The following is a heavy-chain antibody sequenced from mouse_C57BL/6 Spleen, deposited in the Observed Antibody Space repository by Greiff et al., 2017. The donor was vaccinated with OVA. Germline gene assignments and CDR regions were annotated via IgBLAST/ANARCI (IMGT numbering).Heavy chain of an antibody. CDR2: IDPSDSYT. D-gene: IGHD6-1*01. Sequence: QVQLQQPGAELVMPGASVKLSCKASGYTFTSYWMHWVKQRPGQGLEWIGEIDPSDSYTNYNQKFKGKSTLTVDKSSSTAYMQNSSLTSEDSAVYYCASPATSYYFDYWGQGTTLTVSS. CDR1: GYTFTSYW. J-gene: IGHJ2*01. V-gene: IGHV1-69*01. CDR3: ASPATSYYFDY.